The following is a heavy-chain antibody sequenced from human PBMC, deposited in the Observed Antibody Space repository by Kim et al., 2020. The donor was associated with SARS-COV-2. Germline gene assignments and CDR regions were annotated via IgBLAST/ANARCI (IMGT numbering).Heavy chain of an antibody. CDR3: ARDLQSGYGFDY. D-gene: IGHD3-3*01. Sequence: YADSVKGRFTISRDNSKNTLYLQMNSLRAEDTAVYYCARDLQSGYGFDYWGQGTLVTVSS. V-gene: IGHV3-33*01. J-gene: IGHJ4*02.